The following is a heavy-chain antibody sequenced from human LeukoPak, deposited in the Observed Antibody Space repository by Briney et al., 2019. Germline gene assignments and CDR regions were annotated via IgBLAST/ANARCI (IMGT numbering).Heavy chain of an antibody. D-gene: IGHD3-10*01. CDR2: ISYDGSNK. J-gene: IGHJ4*01. CDR3: ARGGVLLWFGELSSVDY. V-gene: IGHV3-30*04. CDR1: GFTFSSYA. Sequence: PGRSLRLSCAASGFTFSSYAMHWVRQAPGKGLEWVAVISYDGSNKYYADSVKGRFTISRDNPKNTLYLQMNSLRAEDTAVYYCARGGVLLWFGELSSVDYWGQGTLVTVSS.